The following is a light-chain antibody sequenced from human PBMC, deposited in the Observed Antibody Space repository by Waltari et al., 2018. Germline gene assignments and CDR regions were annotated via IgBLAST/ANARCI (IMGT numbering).Light chain of an antibody. V-gene: IGKV1-5*03. CDR2: KAS. CDR3: QQYQHYPLT. Sequence: DIQMTQSPSTLSASVGDRVTITCRASQGINNWLDWYQQKPGKAPKVLIYKASSLESGVPSRFSGSGSGPEFTLTISSLQPDDFATYYCQQYQHYPLTFGQGTKVEIK. CDR1: QGINNW. J-gene: IGKJ1*01.